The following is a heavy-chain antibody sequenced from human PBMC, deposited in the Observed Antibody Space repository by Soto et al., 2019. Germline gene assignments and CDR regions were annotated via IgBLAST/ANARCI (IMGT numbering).Heavy chain of an antibody. D-gene: IGHD4-4*01. CDR1: GFSFSSYS. CDR2: IHENGHFK. V-gene: IGHV3-7*03. CDR3: ARDEGVPINYRFDY. J-gene: IGHJ4*02. Sequence: GGSLRLSCAASGFSFSSYSRSWIRQAPGKGLEWLAHIHENGHFKFYVDSVKGRFTISRDDALNSLYLQMNSLRAEDTAMYYCARDEGVPINYRFDYWGQGTLVTVSS.